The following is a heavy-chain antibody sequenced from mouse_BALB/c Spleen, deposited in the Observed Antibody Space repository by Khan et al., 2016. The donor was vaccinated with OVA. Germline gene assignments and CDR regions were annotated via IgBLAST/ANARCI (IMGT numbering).Heavy chain of an antibody. J-gene: IGHJ4*01. V-gene: IGHV2-3*01. Sequence: QVQLKESGPGLVAPSQSLSITCTVSGFSLTTYGVNWIRQPPGKGLEWLGVIWGDGSTNYHSALISRLSISNDNSQSQVFLKLNSLQTDDTATYYCAKWGDGSTYAMDYWGQGTSVTVSS. CDR3: AKWGDGSTYAMDY. D-gene: IGHD2-3*01. CDR1: GFSLTTYG. CDR2: IWGDGST.